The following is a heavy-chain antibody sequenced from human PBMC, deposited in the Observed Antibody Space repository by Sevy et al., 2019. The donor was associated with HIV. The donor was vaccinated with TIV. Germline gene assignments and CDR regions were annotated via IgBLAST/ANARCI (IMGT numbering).Heavy chain of an antibody. V-gene: IGHV3-53*01. CDR1: GFTVSSNY. J-gene: IGHJ6*03. CDR2: IYSGGST. Sequence: GGSLRLSCAASGFTVSSNYMSWVRQAPGKGLEWVSVIYSGGSTYYADSVKGRFTISRDNSKNTLYLQMNSLRAEDTALYYCASGYCSGGSCNYYMDVWGKGTTVTVSS. CDR3: ASGYCSGGSCNYYMDV. D-gene: IGHD2-15*01.